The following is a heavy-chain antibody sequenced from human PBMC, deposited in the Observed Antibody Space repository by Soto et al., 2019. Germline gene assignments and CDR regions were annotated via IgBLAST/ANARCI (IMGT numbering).Heavy chain of an antibody. J-gene: IGHJ4*02. D-gene: IGHD1-26*01. CDR2: IGGGGIIT. CDR3: AKDFRRTSKLGATKDS. CDR1: GSTFSSYA. Sequence: GGSLRLSCAASGSTFSSYAMSWVRQAPGKGLDWVSAIGGGGIITYYADSVKGRFTISRDNSKNTLYLQMNSLRAEDTAVYYCAKDFRRTSKLGATKDSWGQGTLVTVSS. V-gene: IGHV3-23*01.